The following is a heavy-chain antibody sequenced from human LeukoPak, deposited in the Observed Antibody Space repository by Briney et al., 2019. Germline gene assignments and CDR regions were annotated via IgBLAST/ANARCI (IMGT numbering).Heavy chain of an antibody. V-gene: IGHV1-69*06. D-gene: IGHD2-2*01. CDR1: GGTFSSYA. Sequence: GASVKVSCKASGGTFSSYAISWVRQAPGQGLEWMGRIIPIFGTANYAQKFQGRVTITADKSTSTAYMELSSLRSEDTAVYYCARGEPAATNWFDPWGQGTLVTVSS. J-gene: IGHJ5*02. CDR2: IIPIFGTA. CDR3: ARGEPAATNWFDP.